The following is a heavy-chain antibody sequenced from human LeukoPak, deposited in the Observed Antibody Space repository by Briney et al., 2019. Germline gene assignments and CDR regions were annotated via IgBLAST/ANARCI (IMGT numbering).Heavy chain of an antibody. D-gene: IGHD2-2*01. Sequence: ASVKVSCKASGYTFTGYYMHWVRQAPGQGLEWMGWINPNSGGTNYAQKFQGRVTMTRDTSISTAYMELSRLRSDDTAVYYCAIPGFSDIVVVPAALPIDYWGQGTLVTVSS. CDR1: GYTFTGYY. J-gene: IGHJ4*02. CDR3: AIPGFSDIVVVPAALPIDY. CDR2: INPNSGGT. V-gene: IGHV1-2*02.